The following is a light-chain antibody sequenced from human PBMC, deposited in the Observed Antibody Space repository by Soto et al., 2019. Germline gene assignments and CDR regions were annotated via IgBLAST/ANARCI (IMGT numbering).Light chain of an antibody. CDR1: QSVLYSSNNKNY. Sequence: DIVMTQSPDSLAVSLGERATINCKSSQSVLYSSNNKNYLAWYQQKPGQPPKLLIYWAFTRESGVPDRFSGSGSGTDFTLTISSLQAEDVAFYYCQQYGWTFGQGTKVEIK. V-gene: IGKV4-1*01. CDR3: QQYGWT. J-gene: IGKJ1*01. CDR2: WAF.